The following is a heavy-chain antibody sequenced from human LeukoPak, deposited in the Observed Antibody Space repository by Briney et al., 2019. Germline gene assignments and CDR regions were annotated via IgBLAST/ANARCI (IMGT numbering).Heavy chain of an antibody. D-gene: IGHD3-22*01. V-gene: IGHV5-51*01. CDR1: GYSFTSYW. Sequence: GESLKISCKGSGYSFTSYWIGWVRQMPGKGLEWMGIIYPGDSDTRYSPSFQGQVTISADKSISTACLQWSSLKASDTAMYYCATSEGYYDSSGYEGWFDPWGQGTLVTVSS. J-gene: IGHJ5*02. CDR3: ATSEGYYDSSGYEGWFDP. CDR2: IYPGDSDT.